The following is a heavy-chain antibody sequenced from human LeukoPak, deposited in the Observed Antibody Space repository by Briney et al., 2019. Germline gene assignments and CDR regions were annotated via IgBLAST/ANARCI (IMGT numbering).Heavy chain of an antibody. CDR3: ARDLGSGGYDYYFDS. Sequence: ASVKVSCKASGYTFTSYYLHWVRQAPGQGLEWMGIINPSGGSTNYAQKFQGRVTMTRDTSTSTVYMEPSSLRSEDTAVYYCARDLGSGGYDYYFDSWGQGTLVTVSS. CDR2: INPSGGST. D-gene: IGHD5-12*01. V-gene: IGHV1-46*01. CDR1: GYTFTSYY. J-gene: IGHJ4*02.